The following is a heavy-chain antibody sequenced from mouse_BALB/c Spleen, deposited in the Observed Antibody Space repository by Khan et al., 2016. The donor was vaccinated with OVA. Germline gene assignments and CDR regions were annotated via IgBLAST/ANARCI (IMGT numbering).Heavy chain of an antibody. J-gene: IGHJ3*01. Sequence: EAQLAYSVPSLLKPSQTLSLTCSVTGDSITSGYWSWIRKFPGNKLEYMGYMIYTGYTDYNPSLKSRIAITRHTSKNQYYLQLNSVTTEDTATYYCARSTYRYAFAYWGQGTLVTVSA. CDR1: GDSITSGY. D-gene: IGHD2-14*01. CDR2: MIYTGYT. V-gene: IGHV3-8*02. CDR3: ARSTYRYAFAY.